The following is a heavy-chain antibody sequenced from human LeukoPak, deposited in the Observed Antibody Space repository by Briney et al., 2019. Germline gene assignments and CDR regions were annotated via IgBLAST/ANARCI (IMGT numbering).Heavy chain of an antibody. D-gene: IGHD3-9*01. Sequence: SETLSLTCTVSGCSISSSSYYWGWIRQPPGKGLEWIGRIYYSGSTYDNPALKSRVTISVDTSKNQFSLKLSSVTAADTAVYYCARHLPDNNWFDPWGQGTLVTVSS. CDR2: IYYSGST. J-gene: IGHJ5*02. CDR1: GCSISSSSYY. V-gene: IGHV4-39*01. CDR3: ARHLPDNNWFDP.